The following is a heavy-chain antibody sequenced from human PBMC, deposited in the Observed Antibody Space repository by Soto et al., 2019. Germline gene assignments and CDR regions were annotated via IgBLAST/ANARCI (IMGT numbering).Heavy chain of an antibody. CDR3: PKGGSGSYYNDIYFDY. Sequence: WSLRLSCAASGFTFSSYAMHWVRQAPGKGLEWVAVISYDGSNKYYADSVKGRFTISRDNSKNTLYLQMNSLRAEDTAVYYCPKGGSGSYYNDIYFDYWGQGTLVTVSS. CDR2: ISYDGSNK. J-gene: IGHJ4*02. V-gene: IGHV3-30-3*01. D-gene: IGHD3-10*01. CDR1: GFTFSSYA.